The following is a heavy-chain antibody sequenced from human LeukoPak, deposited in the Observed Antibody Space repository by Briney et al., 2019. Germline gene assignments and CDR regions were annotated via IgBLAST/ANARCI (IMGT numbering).Heavy chain of an antibody. Sequence: GGSLRLSCTSSGFTFSGHYMAWVRQAPGKGLEWVSAISGSGGSTYYADSVKGRFTISRDNSKNTLYLQMNSLRAEDTAVYYCAKLQLTVQLWFNFDYWGQGTLVTVSS. CDR3: AKLQLTVQLWFNFDY. CDR2: ISGSGGST. CDR1: GFTFSGHY. V-gene: IGHV3-23*01. J-gene: IGHJ4*02. D-gene: IGHD5-18*01.